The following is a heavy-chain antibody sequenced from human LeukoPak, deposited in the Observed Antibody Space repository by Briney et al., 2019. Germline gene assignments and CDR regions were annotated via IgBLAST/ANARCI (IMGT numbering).Heavy chain of an antibody. CDR2: IYYSGST. J-gene: IGHJ3*02. CDR1: GGSISSGDYY. D-gene: IGHD3-16*01. CDR3: AGVPEITSYAFDI. Sequence: SETLSLTCTVSGGSISSGDYYWSWIRQPPGTGLEWIGYIYYSGSTYYNPSLKSRVTISVDTSKNQFSLKLSSVTAADTAVYYCAGVPEITSYAFDIWGQGTMVTVSS. V-gene: IGHV4-30-4*01.